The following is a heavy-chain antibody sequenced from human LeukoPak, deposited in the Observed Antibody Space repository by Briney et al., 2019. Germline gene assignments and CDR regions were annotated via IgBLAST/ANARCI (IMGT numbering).Heavy chain of an antibody. Sequence: GESLKISCKGSGYSFTTYWIGWVRQMPGKGLEWMGIIYPGDSDVRYSPSFQGHVTISVDKSISTAYLQWSSLKASDTAMYYCARRGYSGYSPLDSWGQGTLVTVSS. J-gene: IGHJ4*02. V-gene: IGHV5-51*01. CDR2: IYPGDSDV. D-gene: IGHD5-12*01. CDR1: GYSFTTYW. CDR3: ARRGYSGYSPLDS.